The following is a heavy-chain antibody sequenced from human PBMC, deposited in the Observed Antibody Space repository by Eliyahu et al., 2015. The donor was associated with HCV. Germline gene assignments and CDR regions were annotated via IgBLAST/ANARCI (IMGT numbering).Heavy chain of an antibody. Sequence: QVQLQESGPGLVKPSETLSLTCTVSGGSISSYYWSWIRQPPGKGLEWIAYIYYSGSTNYNPSLKSRVTISIDTSKNQFSLKLSSVTAADTAVYYCASGGGGIAVPGTGGWFDPWGQGTLVTVSS. CDR3: ASGGGGIAVPGTGGWFDP. CDR2: IYYSGST. CDR1: GGSISSYY. J-gene: IGHJ5*02. V-gene: IGHV4-59*01. D-gene: IGHD6-19*01.